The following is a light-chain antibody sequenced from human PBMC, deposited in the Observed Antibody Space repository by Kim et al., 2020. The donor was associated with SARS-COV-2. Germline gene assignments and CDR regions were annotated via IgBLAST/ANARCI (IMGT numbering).Light chain of an antibody. Sequence: SYELTQPPSVSVSPGQTASIPCPGDKLGDKYVSWYQQKPGQSLVLVIYQDTKRPSGILERFSGSNFGNIATLTISGTQTMDEADYYCQAWDSTAGVIFGG. CDR2: QDT. J-gene: IGLJ2*01. V-gene: IGLV3-1*01. CDR3: QAWDSTAGVI. CDR1: KLGDKY.